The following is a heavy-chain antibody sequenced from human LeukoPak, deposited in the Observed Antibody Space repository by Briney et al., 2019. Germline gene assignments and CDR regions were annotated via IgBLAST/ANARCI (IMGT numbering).Heavy chain of an antibody. CDR3: AKDPYFDSSGYYYKGFFDN. CDR1: GLTFSAYA. J-gene: IGHJ4*02. Sequence: GGSLRLSCAASGLTFSAYAMSWARQDPGKGLEWVSTVSGSGGSTYFAASLKGRFTISRDNSKKTVYLQMNSLRAEDTAVYYCAKDPYFDSSGYYYKGFFDNWGQGTLVTVSS. V-gene: IGHV3-23*01. D-gene: IGHD3-22*01. CDR2: VSGSGGST.